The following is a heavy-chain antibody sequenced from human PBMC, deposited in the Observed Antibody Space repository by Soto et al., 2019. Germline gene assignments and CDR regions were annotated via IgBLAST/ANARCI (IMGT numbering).Heavy chain of an antibody. V-gene: IGHV3-23*01. CDR1: GFTFSSYA. Sequence: EVQLLESGGGLVQPGGSLRLSCAASGFTFSSYAMSWVRQAPGKGLEWVSAISGSGGSTYYADSVKGRFTISRDNSKNTLYLQMNSLRVEDTAVYYCAKGGPYIVLVVAATINAFDIWGQGTMVTVSS. J-gene: IGHJ3*02. CDR2: ISGSGGST. D-gene: IGHD2-15*01. CDR3: AKGGPYIVLVVAATINAFDI.